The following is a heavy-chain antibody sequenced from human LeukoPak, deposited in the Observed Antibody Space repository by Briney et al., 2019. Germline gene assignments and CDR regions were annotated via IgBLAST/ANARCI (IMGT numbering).Heavy chain of an antibody. V-gene: IGHV1-18*01. CDR1: GYTFISYG. CDR3: ARHRQRGNSGSYYTNWFDP. J-gene: IGHJ5*02. CDR2: ISAYNGNT. D-gene: IGHD1-26*01. Sequence: GASVKVSCKASGYTFISYGISWVRQAPGQGLEWMGWISAYNGNTNYAQKFQGRVTMTTDTSTSTAYMELRSLRSDDTAVYYCARHRQRGNSGSYYTNWFDPWGQGTLVTVSS.